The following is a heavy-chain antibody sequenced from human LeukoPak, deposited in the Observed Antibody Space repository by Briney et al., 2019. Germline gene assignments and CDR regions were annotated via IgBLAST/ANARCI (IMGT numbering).Heavy chain of an antibody. CDR2: IRSKANSYAT. D-gene: IGHD3-22*01. V-gene: IGHV3-73*01. Sequence: PGGSLRLSCTTSGFTFTDYWMTWVRQASGKGLEWVGRIRSKANSYATAYAASVKGRFTISRDDSKNTAYLQMNSLKTEDTAVYYCTSRASDSSGYFSWGQGTLVTVSS. CDR3: TSRASDSSGYFS. CDR1: GFTFTDYW. J-gene: IGHJ4*02.